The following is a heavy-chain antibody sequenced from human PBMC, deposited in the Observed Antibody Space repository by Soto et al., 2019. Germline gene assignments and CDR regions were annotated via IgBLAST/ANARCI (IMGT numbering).Heavy chain of an antibody. CDR3: AAGGGPPRYY. V-gene: IGHV4-30-2*01. CDR1: GGSISSGGYS. D-gene: IGHD1-26*01. J-gene: IGHJ4*02. CDR2: IYHSGST. Sequence: QLQLQESGSGLVKPSQTLSLTCAVSGGSISSGGYSWSWIRQPPGKALEWIGYIYHSGSTYYNPSRQGRSTISVDRSKNQFSLKLSSVTAADTAVYYCAAGGGPPRYYWGQGTLVTASS.